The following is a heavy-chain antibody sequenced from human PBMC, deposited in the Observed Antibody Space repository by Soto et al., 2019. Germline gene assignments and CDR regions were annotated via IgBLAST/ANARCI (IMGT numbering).Heavy chain of an antibody. CDR2: IYYSGST. CDR1: GGSIGRYY. V-gene: IGHV4-59*01. CDR3: ARGGLLAAADY. J-gene: IGHJ4*02. Sequence: PSETLSLTCTVSGGSIGRYYWSWIRQPPGKGLEWIGYIYYSGSTNYNPSLKSRVTISVDTSKNQFSLKLSSVTAADTAVYYCARGGLLAAADYWGQGTLVTVSS. D-gene: IGHD6-13*01.